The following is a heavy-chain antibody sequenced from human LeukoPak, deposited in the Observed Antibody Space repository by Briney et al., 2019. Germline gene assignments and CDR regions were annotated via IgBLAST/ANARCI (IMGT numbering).Heavy chain of an antibody. CDR1: GGSISSYY. D-gene: IGHD3-3*01. J-gene: IGHJ6*03. V-gene: IGHV4-59*01. CDR2: IYYSGST. CDR3: ARDSAYDFWSGPYYMDV. Sequence: SETLSLTCTISGGSISSYYWSWIRQPPGKGLKWIGYIYYSGSTNYNPSLKSRVTISVDTSKNQFSLKLSSVTAADTAVYYCARDSAYDFWSGPYYMDVWGKGTTVTVSS.